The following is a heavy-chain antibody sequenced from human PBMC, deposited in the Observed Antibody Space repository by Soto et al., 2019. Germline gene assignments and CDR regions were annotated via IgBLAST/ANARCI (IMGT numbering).Heavy chain of an antibody. CDR3: ARDGVLPWHMDV. CDR1: GFTFSSYS. Sequence: EVQLVESGGGLVQPGGSLRLSCAASGFTFSSYSMNWVRQAPGKGLEWVSYISSSSSNIYYAESVKGRFTISIDNAKNSLYLQMNSLRAEDTAVYYCARDGVLPWHMDVWGKGTTVTVSS. D-gene: IGHD1-26*01. CDR2: ISSSSSNI. V-gene: IGHV3-48*01. J-gene: IGHJ6*03.